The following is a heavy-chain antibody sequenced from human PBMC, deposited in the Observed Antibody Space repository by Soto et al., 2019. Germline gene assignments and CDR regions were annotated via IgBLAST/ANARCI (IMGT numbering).Heavy chain of an antibody. J-gene: IGHJ6*02. Sequence: QVQLVESGGGVVQPGRSLRLSCAASGFTFSSYGMHWVRQAPGKGLEWVAVISYDGSNKYYADSVKGRFTISRDNSKNTLYLQMNSLRAEDTAVYYCAKPPDLEWLLPYYYYGMDVWGQGTTVTVSS. CDR3: AKPPDLEWLLPYYYYGMDV. D-gene: IGHD3-3*01. CDR2: ISYDGSNK. CDR1: GFTFSSYG. V-gene: IGHV3-30*18.